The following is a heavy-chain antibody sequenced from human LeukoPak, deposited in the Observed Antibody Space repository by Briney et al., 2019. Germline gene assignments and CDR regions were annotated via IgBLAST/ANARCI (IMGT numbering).Heavy chain of an antibody. V-gene: IGHV3-9*03. CDR3: AKAYGDLGLGYYMDV. CDR1: GFTFNDYA. J-gene: IGHJ6*03. Sequence: PGGSLRVSCAASGFTFNDYAMNWVRQAPGKGLEWVSGISWNIGSIGYADSVKGRFTISRDNAKNSLYLQMNSLRAEDMALYYCAKAYGDLGLGYYMDVWGKGTTVTVSS. D-gene: IGHD4-17*01. CDR2: ISWNIGSI.